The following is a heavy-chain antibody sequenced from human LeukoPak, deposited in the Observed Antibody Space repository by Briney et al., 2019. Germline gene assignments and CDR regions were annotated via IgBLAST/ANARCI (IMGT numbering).Heavy chain of an antibody. V-gene: IGHV3-23*01. CDR1: GFTFSRYA. D-gene: IGHD6-13*01. Sequence: GGSLRLSCTASGFTFSRYAMSWVRQVPGKGLEWVSDISGRGGRTDYRDSVKGRFTISRDNSRNTVYLQMNSLRAEDTAVYYCARDRAGIAAAGLDFWGQGTLVTVSS. CDR3: ARDRAGIAAAGLDF. CDR2: ISGRGGRT. J-gene: IGHJ4*02.